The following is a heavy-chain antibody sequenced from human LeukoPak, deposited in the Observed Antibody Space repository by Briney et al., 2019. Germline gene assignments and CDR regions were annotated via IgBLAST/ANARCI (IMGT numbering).Heavy chain of an antibody. J-gene: IGHJ4*02. CDR3: AIPPGYCGNDCSFDH. CDR1: GSSFSNYW. V-gene: IGHV5-51*04. D-gene: IGHD2-21*02. CDR2: IYPGDYET. Sequence: GASLKISCEGSGSSFSNYWIGWVRPMPGKGLEWMGIIYPGDYETRYSPSFQGLVTISVDKPISTAYLQWSSLKASDTAMYYCAIPPGYCGNDCSFDHWGQGTLVTVSS.